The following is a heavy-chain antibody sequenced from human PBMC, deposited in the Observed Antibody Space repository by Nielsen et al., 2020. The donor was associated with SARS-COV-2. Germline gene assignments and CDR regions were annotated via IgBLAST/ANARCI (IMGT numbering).Heavy chain of an antibody. CDR3: ARVAVAGKYYFDY. Sequence: ASVKVSCKASGYTFTSYAMHLVRQAPGQRLEWMGWINAGNGNTKYSQKFQGRVTITRDTSASTAYMELSSLRSEDTAVYYCARVAVAGKYYFDYWGQGTLVTVSS. CDR2: INAGNGNT. D-gene: IGHD6-19*01. V-gene: IGHV1-3*01. CDR1: GYTFTSYA. J-gene: IGHJ4*02.